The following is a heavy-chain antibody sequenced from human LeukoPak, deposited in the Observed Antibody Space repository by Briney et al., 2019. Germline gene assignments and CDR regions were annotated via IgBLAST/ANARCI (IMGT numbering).Heavy chain of an antibody. D-gene: IGHD5-18*01. CDR2: VHYSGST. V-gene: IGHV4-59*08. Sequence: SETLSLTCTVSDGSITNYDWSWVRQPPGKGLEFIGHVHYSGSTNYNPSLKSRVTISVDTSKNQFSLKLSSVTAADTAVYYCARHENSYGYGDAFDIWGQGTMVTVSS. CDR1: DGSITNYD. J-gene: IGHJ3*02. CDR3: ARHENSYGYGDAFDI.